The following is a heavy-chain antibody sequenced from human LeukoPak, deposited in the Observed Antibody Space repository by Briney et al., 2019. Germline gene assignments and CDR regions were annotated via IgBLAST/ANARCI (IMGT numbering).Heavy chain of an antibody. CDR1: GYTFTSYD. CDR3: ARAWNEEYYYYYMDV. D-gene: IGHD1-1*01. CDR2: MNPNSGNT. Sequence: ASVKVSCKASGYTFTSYDINWVQQATGQGLEWMGWMNPNSGNTGYAQKFQGRVTMTRNTSISTAYMELSSLRSEDTAVYYCARAWNEEYYYYYMDVWGKGTTVTISS. J-gene: IGHJ6*03. V-gene: IGHV1-8*01.